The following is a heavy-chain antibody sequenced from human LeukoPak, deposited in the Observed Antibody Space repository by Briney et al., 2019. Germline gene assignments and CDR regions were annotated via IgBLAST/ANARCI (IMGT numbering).Heavy chain of an antibody. CDR2: INPNSGGT. J-gene: IGHJ4*02. V-gene: IGHV1-2*02. CDR3: PRPARLAALENY. D-gene: IGHD6-6*01. Sequence: ASVTVSCKSSVYTFTGYYMHWVRQAPGQRLDGMGWINPNSGGTNYAQNFQGRVTITTKTSISTAYMEASRRTDDGTAGHYCPRPARLAALENYWGQGTLVTVSS. CDR1: VYTFTGYY.